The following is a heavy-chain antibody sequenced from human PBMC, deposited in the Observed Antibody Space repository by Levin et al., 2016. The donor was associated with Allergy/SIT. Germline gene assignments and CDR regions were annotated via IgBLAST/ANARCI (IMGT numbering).Heavy chain of an antibody. Sequence: VRQMPGKGLEWMGIIYPGDSDTRYSPSFQGQVTISADKSISTAYLQWSSLKASDTAMYYCARAGGYSSIPDAFDIWGQGTMVTVSS. J-gene: IGHJ3*02. CDR2: IYPGDSDT. D-gene: IGHD6-13*01. V-gene: IGHV5-51*01. CDR3: ARAGGYSSIPDAFDI.